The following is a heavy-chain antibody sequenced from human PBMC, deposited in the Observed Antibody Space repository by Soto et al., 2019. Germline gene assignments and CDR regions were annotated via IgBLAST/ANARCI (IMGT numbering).Heavy chain of an antibody. D-gene: IGHD3-22*01. V-gene: IGHV1-69*06. CDR2: IIPIFGTA. J-gene: IGHJ4*02. Sequence: QVQLVQSGAEVKKPGSSVKVSCKASGGTFSSYAISWVRQAPGQGLEWMGGIIPIFGTANYAQKFQGRVTITADKSTSTAYMELSSLRSEDTAVYYCARNQKPYYYDSSDYYDYWGQGTLVTVSS. CDR1: GGTFSSYA. CDR3: ARNQKPYYYDSSDYYDY.